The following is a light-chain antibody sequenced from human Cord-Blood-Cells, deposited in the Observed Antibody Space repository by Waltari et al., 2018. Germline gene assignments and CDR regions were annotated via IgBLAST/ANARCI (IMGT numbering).Light chain of an antibody. CDR3: QVWDSSSDHYV. J-gene: IGLJ1*01. Sequence: SYVLTQPPSVSVAPGKTARITCGGNNIGSKSVHWYQQKPGQAPVLVTYYDSDRPSESPERFSGSNSGNTATLTISRVEAGDEADYYCQVWDSSSDHYVFGTGTKVTVL. CDR1: NIGSKS. V-gene: IGLV3-21*04. CDR2: YDS.